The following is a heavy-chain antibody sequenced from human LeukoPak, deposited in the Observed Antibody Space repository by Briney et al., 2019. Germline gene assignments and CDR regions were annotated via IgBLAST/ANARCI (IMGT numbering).Heavy chain of an antibody. J-gene: IGHJ3*02. V-gene: IGHV3-73*01. CDR3: TRPPRNDYNDAFDI. CDR1: GFTLSGSS. D-gene: IGHD5-24*01. Sequence: GGSLRLSCAASGFTLSGSSMHWVRQASGKGLEWVGRIRSKAHSYATAYAASVKGRFTISRDDSKNTAHLQMNSLKSDDTAVYYCTRPPRNDYNDAFDIWGQGTMVTVSS. CDR2: IRSKAHSYAT.